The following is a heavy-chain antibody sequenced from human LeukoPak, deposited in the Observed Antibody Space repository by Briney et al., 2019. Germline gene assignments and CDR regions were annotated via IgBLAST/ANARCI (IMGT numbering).Heavy chain of an antibody. CDR3: ARGSREQQLVLYYYYYYMDV. J-gene: IGHJ6*03. CDR1: GGSISSSSYY. Sequence: PSETLSLTCTVSGGSISSSSYYWGWIRQPPGKGLEWIGSIYYSGSTYYNPSLKSRVTISVDTSKNQFSLKLSSVTAADTAVYYCARGSREQQLVLYYYYYYMDVWGKGTTVTVSS. V-gene: IGHV4-39*07. D-gene: IGHD6-6*01. CDR2: IYYSGST.